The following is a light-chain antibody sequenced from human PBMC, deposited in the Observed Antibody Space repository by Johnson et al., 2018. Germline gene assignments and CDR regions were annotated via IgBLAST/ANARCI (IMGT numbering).Light chain of an antibody. CDR3: GTWDSSMSAGNV. V-gene: IGLV1-51*02. CDR2: ENN. J-gene: IGLJ1*01. CDR1: SSNIGNNY. Sequence: QSVLTQPPSVSAAPGQKVTISCSGSSSNIGNNYVSWYQQLPGTAPKLLIYENNKRPSGIPDRFSGSKSGTSATLGITGLQTGDEADYYCGTWDSSMSAGNVYGTRCKVTGL.